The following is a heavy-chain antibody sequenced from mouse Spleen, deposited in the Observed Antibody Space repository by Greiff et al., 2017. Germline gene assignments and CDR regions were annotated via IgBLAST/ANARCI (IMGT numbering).Heavy chain of an antibody. D-gene: IGHD1-1*01. CDR2: SRNKANDYTT. V-gene: IGHV7-1*01. J-gene: IGHJ2*01. CDR1: GFTFSDFY. CDR3: ARDGYYYGSSYVPFDY. Sequence: EVKLVESGGGLVQSGRSLRLSCATSGFTFSDFYMEWVRQAPGKGLEWIAASRNKANDYTTEYSASVKGRFIVSRDTSQSILYLQMNALRAEDTAIYYCARDGYYYGSSYVPFDYWGQGTTLTVSS.